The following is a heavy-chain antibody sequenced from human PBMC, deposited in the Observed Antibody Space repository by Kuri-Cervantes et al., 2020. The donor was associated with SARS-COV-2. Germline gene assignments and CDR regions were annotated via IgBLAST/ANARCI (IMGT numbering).Heavy chain of an antibody. CDR2: IYYSGIT. J-gene: IGHJ4*02. CDR1: GGSISSYY. Sequence: SETLSLTCTVSGGSISSYYWSWIRQPPGKGLEWIGYIYYSGITNYNPSLKNRVTMSVDTSKNQFSLNLSSVTAADTAVYYCARDNILFSGSGFDYWGQGTLVTVSS. V-gene: IGHV4-59*01. D-gene: IGHD1-26*01. CDR3: ARDNILFSGSGFDY.